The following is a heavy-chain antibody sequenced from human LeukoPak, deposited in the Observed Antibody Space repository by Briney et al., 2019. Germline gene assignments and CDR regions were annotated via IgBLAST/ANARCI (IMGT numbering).Heavy chain of an antibody. CDR1: GFTFSSYA. J-gene: IGHJ6*01. V-gene: IGHV3-64D*06. D-gene: IGHD3-22*01. CDR3: VKDWYYYDRSGYLDV. CDR2: ISSNGGST. Sequence: GGSLRLSCSASGFTFSSYAMRWVRQAPGKGLEYVSAISSNGGSTYYADSVKGRFTISRDNSKNTLYLQMSSLRAEDTAVYYCVKDWYYYDRSGYLDVWGQGATVTVSS.